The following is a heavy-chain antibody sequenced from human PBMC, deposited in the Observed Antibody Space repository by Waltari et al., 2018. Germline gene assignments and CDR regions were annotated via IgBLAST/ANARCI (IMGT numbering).Heavy chain of an antibody. D-gene: IGHD6-6*01. J-gene: IGHJ4*02. CDR3: AALPYISSSTSY. Sequence: VQLVQSGAVVKKPGASVKVSCKTSAYTFTPYHIHWVRQAPGQGLEWMGWSHPSSGGTNYAQKFQGRVTMTRDTSISTAYLELNSLTSDDTAVYYCAALPYISSSTSYWGQGTLVTVSS. V-gene: IGHV1-2*02. CDR2: SHPSSGGT. CDR1: AYTFTPYH.